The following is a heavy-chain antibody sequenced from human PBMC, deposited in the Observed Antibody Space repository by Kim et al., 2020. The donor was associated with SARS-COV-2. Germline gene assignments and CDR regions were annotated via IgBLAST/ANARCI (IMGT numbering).Heavy chain of an antibody. CDR3: ARDEAFDFWSGYFAQPEHGMDV. J-gene: IGHJ6*02. V-gene: IGHV1-46*01. D-gene: IGHD3-3*01. Sequence: ASVKVSCKASGYTFTSYYMHWVRQAPGQGLEWMGIINPSGGSTSYAQKFQGRVTMTRDTSTSTVYMELSSLRSEDTAVYYCARDEAFDFWSGYFAQPEHGMDVWGQGTTVTVSS. CDR2: INPSGGST. CDR1: GYTFTSYY.